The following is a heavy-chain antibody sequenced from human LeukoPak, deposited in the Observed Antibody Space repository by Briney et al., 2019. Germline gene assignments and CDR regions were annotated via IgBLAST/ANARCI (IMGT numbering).Heavy chain of an antibody. CDR3: ASGVTTVNDAFDI. Sequence: SETLSLTCTVSGGSISSGGYYWSWIRQHPAKGLERIGYIYYSGSTYYNPALKSRVTISVDTSKNQFSLKLSSVTAADTAVYYCASGVTTVNDAFDIWGQGTMVTVSS. V-gene: IGHV4-31*03. D-gene: IGHD4-17*01. J-gene: IGHJ3*02. CDR1: GGSISSGGYY. CDR2: IYYSGST.